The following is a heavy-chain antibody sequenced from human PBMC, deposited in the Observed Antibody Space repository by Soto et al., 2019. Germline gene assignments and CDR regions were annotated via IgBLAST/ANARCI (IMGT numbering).Heavy chain of an antibody. CDR1: GFTFSSYA. D-gene: IGHD6-19*01. V-gene: IGHV3-23*01. CDR3: VKDLRAVAGPFDY. J-gene: IGHJ4*02. CDR2: LSGSDGST. Sequence: GGSLRLSCAASGFTFSSYAMSWVRQAPGEGLERVSALSGSDGSTYYADSVKGRFTISRDNSKNTLYLQMNSLRAEDTAVYYCVKDLRAVAGPFDYWDQGTLVTVSS.